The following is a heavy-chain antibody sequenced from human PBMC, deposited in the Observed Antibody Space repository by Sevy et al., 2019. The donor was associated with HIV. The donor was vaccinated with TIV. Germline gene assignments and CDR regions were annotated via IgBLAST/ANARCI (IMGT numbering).Heavy chain of an antibody. CDR3: ARESYDFWTGPVDYDYGMDV. CDR2: INPKSGAT. V-gene: IGHV1-2*02. Sequence: ASVKVSCKASGYTFTDTGYYVHWVRQAPGQGLEWMGWINPKSGATNYAQKFQGRVTMTRDTSVSTAIMELSRLRSDETAVYYCARESYDFWTGPVDYDYGMDVWGQGTTVTVSS. D-gene: IGHD3-3*01. J-gene: IGHJ6*02. CDR1: GYTFTDTGYY.